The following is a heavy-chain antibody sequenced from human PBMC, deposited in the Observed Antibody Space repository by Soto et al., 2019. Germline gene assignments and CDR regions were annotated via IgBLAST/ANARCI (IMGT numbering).Heavy chain of an antibody. V-gene: IGHV3-23*01. J-gene: IGHJ4*02. D-gene: IGHD1-1*01. Sequence: EVQLLESGGGSVQPGGSLRLSCVASGFTFSSYAMHWVRRPPGKGLEWVSSISGSGGTAYYADSVKGRFSISRDSLVNTLYLQMNSLRAEDTEVYYCAKGRGQNWKFDYWGQGTMVTVSP. CDR1: GFTFSSYA. CDR2: ISGSGGTA. CDR3: AKGRGQNWKFDY.